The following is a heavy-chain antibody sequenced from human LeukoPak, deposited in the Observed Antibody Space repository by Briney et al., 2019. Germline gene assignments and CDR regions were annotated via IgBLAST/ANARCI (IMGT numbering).Heavy chain of an antibody. CDR3: ARGIYCSGPTCYYYYYYMDV. J-gene: IGHJ6*03. CDR2: IYTSGST. D-gene: IGHD2-15*01. V-gene: IGHV4-4*07. CDR1: GGSVIGYY. Sequence: SETLSLTCTVSGGSVIGYYWSWIRQPAGKGLEWIGRIYTSGSTNYSPSLKSRVTMSLDTSKNQFSLKLTSVTAADTAVYYCARGIYCSGPTCYYYYYYMDVWGKGTTVTVSS.